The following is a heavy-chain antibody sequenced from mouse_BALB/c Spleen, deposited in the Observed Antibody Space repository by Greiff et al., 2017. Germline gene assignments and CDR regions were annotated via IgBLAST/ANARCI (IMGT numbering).Heavy chain of an antibody. CDR2: ISSGGST. V-gene: IGHV5-6-5*01. CDR1: GFTFSSYA. D-gene: IGHD2-10*02. CDR3: ARGLVWPTYAMDY. Sequence: EVQLQESGGGLVKPGGSLKLSCAASGFTFSSYAMSWVRQTPEKRLEWVACISSGGSTYYPDSVKGRFTISRDNARNILYLQMSSLRSEDTAMYYCARGLVWPTYAMDYWGQGTSVTVSS. J-gene: IGHJ4*01.